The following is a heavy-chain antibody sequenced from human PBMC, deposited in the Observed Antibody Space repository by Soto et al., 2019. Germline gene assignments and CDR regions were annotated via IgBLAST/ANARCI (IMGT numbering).Heavy chain of an antibody. V-gene: IGHV4-31*03. J-gene: IGHJ5*02. CDR2: IYYSGST. CDR3: AREGIAAQTNWFDP. CDR1: GGSISSGGYY. D-gene: IGHD6-6*01. Sequence: TSETLSLTCTVSGGSISSGGYYWSWIRQHPGKGLEWIGYIYYSGSTYYNPSLKSRVTISVDTSKNQFSLKLSSVTAADTAVYYCAREGIAAQTNWFDPWGQGTLVTVSS.